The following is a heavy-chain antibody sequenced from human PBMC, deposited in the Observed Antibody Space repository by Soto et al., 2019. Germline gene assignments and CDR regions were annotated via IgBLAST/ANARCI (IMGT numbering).Heavy chain of an antibody. CDR2: ISSSSSTI. D-gene: IGHD3-3*01. CDR1: GFTFSSYS. J-gene: IGHJ6*02. V-gene: IGHV3-48*02. Sequence: PGGSLRLSCAASGFTFSSYSMNWVRQAPGKGLEWVSYISSSSSTIYYADSVKGRCTISRDNAKNSLYLQMNSLRDEDTAVYYCARPLITIFGVVITPGGEYGMDVWGQGTTVTVSS. CDR3: ARPLITIFGVVITPGGEYGMDV.